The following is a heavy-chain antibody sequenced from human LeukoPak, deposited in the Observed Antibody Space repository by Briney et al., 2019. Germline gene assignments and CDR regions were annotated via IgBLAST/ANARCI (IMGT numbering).Heavy chain of an antibody. CDR2: IYYSGST. D-gene: IGHD2-8*01. Sequence: PSETLSLTCTVSGGSISSYYWSWIRQPPGKGLEWIGYIYYSGSTNYNPSLKSRVTISVDTSKNQFSLKLSSVTAADTAVYYCARGDGGYCTNGVCASIGYFDYWGQGTLVTVSS. CDR1: GGSISSYY. CDR3: ARGDGGYCTNGVCASIGYFDY. V-gene: IGHV4-59*01. J-gene: IGHJ4*02.